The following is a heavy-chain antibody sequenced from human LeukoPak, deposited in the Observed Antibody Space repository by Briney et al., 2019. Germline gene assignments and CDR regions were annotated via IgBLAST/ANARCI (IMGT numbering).Heavy chain of an antibody. Sequence: GGSLRLSCAASGFTVSSTYMSWVRQAPGKGLEWVSVIYSGGNIYYIDSVKGRFTISRVTSKSTLYLQMNSLRAEDTAVYFCASRHCNGGGCYFAGADPFDYWGQGTLVTVSS. CDR2: IYSGGNI. D-gene: IGHD2-15*01. CDR3: ASRHCNGGGCYFAGADPFDY. V-gene: IGHV3-53*01. CDR1: GFTVSSTY. J-gene: IGHJ4*02.